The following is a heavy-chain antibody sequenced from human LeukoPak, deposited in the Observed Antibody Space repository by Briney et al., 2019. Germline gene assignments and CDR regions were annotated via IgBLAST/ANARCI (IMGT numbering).Heavy chain of an antibody. Sequence: SETLSFTCTVSDDSITIYYWTWIRQPPGKGLEWIGYVDHTASTNFNPSLNGRVTISRDTSKNHFSLRLRSVTAAHTAVYFCARGRVSSSTWYSTYYYYFYMDVWGKGTTVTVSS. D-gene: IGHD4-11*01. CDR1: DDSITIYY. V-gene: IGHV4-59*01. J-gene: IGHJ6*03. CDR2: VDHTAST. CDR3: ARGRVSSSTWYSTYYYYFYMDV.